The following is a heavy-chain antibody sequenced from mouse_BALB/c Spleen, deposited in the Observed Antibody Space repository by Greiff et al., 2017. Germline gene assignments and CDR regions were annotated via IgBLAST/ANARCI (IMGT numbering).Heavy chain of an antibody. J-gene: IGHJ4*01. CDR2: IDPANGNT. CDR3: ARSGGYDWAYYAMDY. V-gene: IGHV14-3*02. CDR1: GFNIKDTY. Sequence: EVQLQQSGAELVKPGASVKLSCTASGFNIKDTYMHWVKQRPEQGLEWIGRIDPANGNTKYDPKFQGKATITADTSSNTAYLQLSSLTSEDTAVYYVARSGGYDWAYYAMDYWGQGTSVTVSS. D-gene: IGHD2-2*01.